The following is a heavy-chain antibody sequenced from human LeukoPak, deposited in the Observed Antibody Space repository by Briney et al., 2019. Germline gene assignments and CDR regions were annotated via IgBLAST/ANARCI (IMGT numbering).Heavy chain of an antibody. CDR1: GGTFSSYA. CDR3: ARLGDGYTDY. V-gene: IGHV1-69*05. J-gene: IGHJ4*02. Sequence: ASVKVSCKASGGTFSSYAISWVRQAPGQGLEWMGRIIPIFGTANYAQKFQGRVMITTDESTSTAYTELSSLRSEDTAVYYCARLGDGYTDYWGQGTLVTVSS. D-gene: IGHD5-24*01. CDR2: IIPIFGTA.